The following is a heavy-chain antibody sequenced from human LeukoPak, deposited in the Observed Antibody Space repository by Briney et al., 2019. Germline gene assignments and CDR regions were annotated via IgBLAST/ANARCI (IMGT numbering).Heavy chain of an antibody. V-gene: IGHV1-2*02. D-gene: IGHD1-26*01. Sequence: ASVKVSCKASGYTFTGYYMHWVRQAPGQGLEWMGWINPNSGGTNYAQKFQGRVTMTRDTSISTAYMELSRLRSDDTAVYYCARDTSGSYFSSYDYWGQGTLVTVSS. J-gene: IGHJ4*02. CDR2: INPNSGGT. CDR1: GYTFTGYY. CDR3: ARDTSGSYFSSYDY.